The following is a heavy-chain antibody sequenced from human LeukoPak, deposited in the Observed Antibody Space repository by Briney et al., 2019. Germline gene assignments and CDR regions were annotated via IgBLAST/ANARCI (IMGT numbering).Heavy chain of an antibody. CDR1: GGSISSYY. J-gene: IGHJ6*03. V-gene: IGHV4-59*12. Sequence: SETLSLTCTVSGGSISSYYWSWIRQPPGKGLEWIGYIYYSGSTNYNPSLKSRVTISVDTSKDQFSLKLSSVTAADTAVYYCVANYPYYYYMDVWGKGTTVTVSS. D-gene: IGHD1-7*01. CDR3: VANYPYYYYMDV. CDR2: IYYSGST.